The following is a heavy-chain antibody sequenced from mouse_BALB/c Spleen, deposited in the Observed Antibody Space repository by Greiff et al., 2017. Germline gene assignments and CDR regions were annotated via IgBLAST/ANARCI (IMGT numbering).Heavy chain of an antibody. CDR3: ARDIGYGSPFDY. V-gene: IGHV7-3*02. D-gene: IGHD1-1*01. CDR1: GFTFTDYY. J-gene: IGHJ2*01. CDR2: IRNKANGYTT. Sequence: EVHLVESGGGLVQPGGSLRLSCATSGFTFTDYYMSWVRQPPGKALEWLGFIRNKANGYTTEYSASVKGRFTISRDNSQSILYLQMNTLRAEDSATYYCARDIGYGSPFDYWGQGTTLTVSS.